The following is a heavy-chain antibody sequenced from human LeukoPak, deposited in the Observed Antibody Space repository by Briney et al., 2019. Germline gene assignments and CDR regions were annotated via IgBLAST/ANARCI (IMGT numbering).Heavy chain of an antibody. CDR2: ISYSGNT. V-gene: IGHV4-59*08. Sequence: SETLSLTCTVSGGSISSQYWSWIRQPPGRGLEWIGYISYSGNTKYNPSLRSRVTISADTSKNQFSLKLNSMTAADTSVYYCARLRFLEWLFPWFDPWGQGTLVTVSS. CDR1: GGSISSQY. D-gene: IGHD3-3*01. J-gene: IGHJ5*02. CDR3: ARLRFLEWLFPWFDP.